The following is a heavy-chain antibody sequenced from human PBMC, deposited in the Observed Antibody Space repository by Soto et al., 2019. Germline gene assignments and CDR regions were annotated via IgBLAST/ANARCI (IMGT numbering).Heavy chain of an antibody. CDR3: ARATGTGGTFYGMGV. CDR2: IGSSGSTI. J-gene: IGHJ6*02. Sequence: QVQLVESGGGLVKPGGSLRLSCAASGFTFSDHYMSRIRQAPGKGLEWVSYIGSSGSTIDYAEAVKGRFTSSRDNAKNSLCLQMHCQRAADTAVYYRARATGTGGTFYGMGVWGQGSTV. D-gene: IGHD3-10*01. V-gene: IGHV3-11*01. CDR1: GFTFSDHY.